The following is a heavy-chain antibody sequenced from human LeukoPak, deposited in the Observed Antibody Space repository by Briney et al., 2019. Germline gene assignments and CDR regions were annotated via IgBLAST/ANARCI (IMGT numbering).Heavy chain of an antibody. V-gene: IGHV3-7*01. Sequence: GGSLRLSCTGSGFTFSSYWMSWVRQAPGKGPEWVANIKQDGREKHYVDSVKGRFTISRDNAKSSLYLQMNSLRAEDTGVYYCTRDEAAATNWGQGTPVTVSS. CDR3: TRDEAAATN. CDR1: GFTFSSYW. CDR2: IKQDGREK. J-gene: IGHJ4*02. D-gene: IGHD6-13*01.